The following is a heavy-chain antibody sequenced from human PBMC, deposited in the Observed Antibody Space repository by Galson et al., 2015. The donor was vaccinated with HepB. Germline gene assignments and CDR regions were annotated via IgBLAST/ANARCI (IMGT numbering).Heavy chain of an antibody. V-gene: IGHV3-48*04. D-gene: IGHD5-12*01. J-gene: IGHJ4*02. CDR1: TFIFSTYS. CDR2: ISSSSTTK. CDR3: DFLRGNDLKTLDY. Sequence: SLRLSCAASTFIFSTYSMNWVRQAPGKGLEWLSYISSSSTTKNYADSVKGRFTISRDNAKNTLYLQMNTLRAEDTAVYYYDFLRGNDLKTLDYWGQGILVTVSS.